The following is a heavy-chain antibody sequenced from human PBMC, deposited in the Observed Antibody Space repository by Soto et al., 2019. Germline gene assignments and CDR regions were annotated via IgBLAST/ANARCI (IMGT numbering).Heavy chain of an antibody. CDR1: GFTFGNYW. CDR2: VSPDGRTT. V-gene: IGHV3-74*01. Sequence: PGGSLRLSCAASGFTFGNYWIHWVRQAPGKGLVWVSRVSPDGRTTNYADSVKGRFTISRDNARNTLYLQMNGLGAEDTAVYFCTRGAASGYYRIDYWGQGTLVTVSS. D-gene: IGHD3-22*01. J-gene: IGHJ4*02. CDR3: TRGAASGYYRIDY.